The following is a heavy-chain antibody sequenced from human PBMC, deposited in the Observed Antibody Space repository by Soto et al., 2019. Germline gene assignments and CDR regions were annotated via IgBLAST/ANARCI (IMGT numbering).Heavy chain of an antibody. D-gene: IGHD3-22*01. CDR1: GYTFTGYY. Sequence: QVQLVQSGAEVKKPGASVTVSCKASGYTFTGYYMHWVRQAPGQGREWMGWINPNSGGTNYAQKFQGWVTMPRDTSISTAYMQLSRLRSDDTAVYYCARDITTVIVVASGSMDVWGQGTTVTVSS. V-gene: IGHV1-2*04. CDR2: INPNSGGT. J-gene: IGHJ6*02. CDR3: ARDITTVIVVASGSMDV.